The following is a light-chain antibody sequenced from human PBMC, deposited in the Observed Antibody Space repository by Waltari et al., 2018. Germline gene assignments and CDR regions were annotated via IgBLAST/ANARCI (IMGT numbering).Light chain of an antibody. CDR2: WAS. CDR1: QSVLYSSNNKNY. CDR3: QQYYSTPT. V-gene: IGKV4-1*01. Sequence: DIVMTQYPDSLAVSLGERATINCKSSQSVLYSSNNKNYLAWYQQKPGQPPKLLIYWASTRESGVPDRFSGSGSGTDFTLTISSLQAEDVAVYYCQQYYSTPTFGQGTKLEI. J-gene: IGKJ2*01.